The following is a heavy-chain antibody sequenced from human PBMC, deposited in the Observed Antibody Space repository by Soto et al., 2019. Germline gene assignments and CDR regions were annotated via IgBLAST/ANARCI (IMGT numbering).Heavy chain of an antibody. CDR3: ARYRFSDNWSKFDY. CDR1: GASLSSGGYY. CDR2: IYYSGST. D-gene: IGHD1-1*01. V-gene: IGHV4-31*03. Sequence: SETLSLTCTVSGASLSSGGYYWSWIRQHPGKGLQWIGNIYYSGSTNYNPSLKSRITISLDTSKNQFSLRLSSVTAADTAVYFCARYRFSDNWSKFDYWGQGTLVTVSS. J-gene: IGHJ4*02.